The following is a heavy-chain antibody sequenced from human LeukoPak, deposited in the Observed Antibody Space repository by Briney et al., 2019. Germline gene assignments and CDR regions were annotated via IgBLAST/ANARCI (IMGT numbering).Heavy chain of an antibody. V-gene: IGHV4-61*02. Sequence: SETLSLTCTVSGASISRGSYYWSWIRQPAGKGLEWIGRIYTSGSTNYNPSLKSRVTMSVDTSKNQFSLKLSSVTAADTAVYYCARDLSGFDYWGQGTLVTVSS. CDR3: ARDLSGFDY. CDR2: IYTSGST. J-gene: IGHJ4*02. D-gene: IGHD3-10*01. CDR1: GASISRGSYY.